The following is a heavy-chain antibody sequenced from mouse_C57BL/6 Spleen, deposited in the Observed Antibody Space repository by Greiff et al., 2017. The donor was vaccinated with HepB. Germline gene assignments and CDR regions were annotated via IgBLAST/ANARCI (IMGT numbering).Heavy chain of an antibody. CDR3: ARPLDYGSSLFAY. CDR2: IYPRSGNT. CDR1: GYTFTSYG. V-gene: IGHV1-81*01. Sequence: QVQLQQSGAELARPGASVKLSCKASGYTFTSYGISWVKQRTGQGLEWIGEIYPRSGNTYYNEKFKGKATLTADKSSSTAYMELRSLTSEDSAVYFCARPLDYGSSLFAYWGQGTLVTVSA. D-gene: IGHD1-1*01. J-gene: IGHJ3*01.